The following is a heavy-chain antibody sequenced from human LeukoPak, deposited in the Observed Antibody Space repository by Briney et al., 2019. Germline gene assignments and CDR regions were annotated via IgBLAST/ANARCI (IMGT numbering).Heavy chain of an antibody. J-gene: IGHJ3*02. D-gene: IGHD2-2*02. CDR2: ISWNSNLI. Sequence: GRSLRLSCAVSGFTFDDYAMHWVRQAPGKGLEWVSGISWNSNLIGYADSVKSRFTISRDNAKNSLYLQMNSLRPEDMALYYCAKDRNYELLYAFDIWGQGTMVTVSS. CDR3: AKDRNYELLYAFDI. CDR1: GFTFDDYA. V-gene: IGHV3-9*03.